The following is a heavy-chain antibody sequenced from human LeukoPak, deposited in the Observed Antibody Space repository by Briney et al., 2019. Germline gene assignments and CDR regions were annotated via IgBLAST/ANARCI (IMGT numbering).Heavy chain of an antibody. J-gene: IGHJ4*02. D-gene: IGHD6-13*01. CDR3: ARDWYLDLSDYFDY. CDR1: GYTFTSYG. V-gene: IGHV1-18*01. CDR2: ISAYNGNT. Sequence: ASMKVSCKASGYTFTSYGISWVRQAPGQGLEWMGWISAYNGNTNYAQKLQGRVTMTTDTSTSTAYMELRSLRSDDTAVYYCARDWYLDLSDYFDYWGQGTLVTVSS.